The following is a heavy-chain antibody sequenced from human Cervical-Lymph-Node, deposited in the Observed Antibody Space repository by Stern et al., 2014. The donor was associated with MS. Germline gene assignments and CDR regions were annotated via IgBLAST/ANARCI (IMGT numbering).Heavy chain of an antibody. D-gene: IGHD6-19*01. Sequence: VQLVQSGAEMKKPGASLKISCKASGYSFPSYWIAWVRQMPGKGLEWMGIVYPGDSDTRCNWAFQGQITISADKSTNTAYLQWNSLQASDSGIYYCARQSSTGWSAFDPWGQGTPVTVSS. J-gene: IGHJ5*02. CDR2: VYPGDSDT. V-gene: IGHV5-51*01. CDR1: GYSFPSYW. CDR3: ARQSSTGWSAFDP.